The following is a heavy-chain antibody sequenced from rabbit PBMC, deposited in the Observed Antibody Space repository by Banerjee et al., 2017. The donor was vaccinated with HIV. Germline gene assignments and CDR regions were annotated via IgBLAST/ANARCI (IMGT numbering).Heavy chain of an antibody. J-gene: IGHJ3*01. V-gene: IGHV1S45*01. CDR1: GFSFSGNYW. Sequence: QEQLEESGGDLVKPEGSLTLTCTASGFSFSGNYWICWVRQAPGKGLEWIACIYAGSTGSTYYASWAKGRFTISKTSSTTVTLQMTSLTAADTATHFCARGRYNGLSLWGQGTLVTVS. D-gene: IGHD7-1*01. CDR3: ARGRYNGLSL. CDR2: IYAGSTGST.